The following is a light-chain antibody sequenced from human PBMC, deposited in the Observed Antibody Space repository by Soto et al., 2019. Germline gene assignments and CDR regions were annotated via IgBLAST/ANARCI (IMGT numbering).Light chain of an antibody. CDR2: EVS. CDR1: SSDVGEENY. Sequence: QSALTQPPSASGSPGQSVTITCSGTSSDVGEENYVSWYQQHPGKVPKLILYEVSNRPSGVPDRFSGSRSGNTASLTVSGLQAEDESDYYCSSFAGSPVVFGGGTKVTVL. V-gene: IGLV2-8*01. CDR3: SSFAGSPVV. J-gene: IGLJ2*01.